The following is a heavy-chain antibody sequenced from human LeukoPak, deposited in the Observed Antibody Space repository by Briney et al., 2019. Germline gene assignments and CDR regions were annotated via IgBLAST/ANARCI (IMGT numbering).Heavy chain of an antibody. V-gene: IGHV4-39*07. CDR3: ARVPRIAANPTSFDY. CDR1: ADSIITVNYY. J-gene: IGHJ4*02. D-gene: IGHD6-13*01. Sequence: SETLSLTCTVSADSIITVNYYWGWVRQPPGKGLEWIGTIYYSGSTYYNPSLKSRVTISVDTSTNQFSLKLSSVTAADTAVYYCARVPRIAANPTSFDYWGQGTLVTVSS. CDR2: IYYSGST.